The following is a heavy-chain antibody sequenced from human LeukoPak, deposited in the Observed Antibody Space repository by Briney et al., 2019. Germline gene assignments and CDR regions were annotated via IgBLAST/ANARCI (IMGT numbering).Heavy chain of an antibody. CDR3: ARVPNPYSSSWYYFDY. V-gene: IGHV4-30-4*01. CDR2: IYYSGST. D-gene: IGHD6-13*01. Sequence: SETLSLTCTVSGGSISSGDYYWSWIRQPPGKGLEWIGYIYYSGSTHYNPSLKSRVTISVDTSKNQFSLKLSSVTAADTAVYYCARVPNPYSSSWYYFDYWGQGTLVTVSS. CDR1: GGSISSGDYY. J-gene: IGHJ4*02.